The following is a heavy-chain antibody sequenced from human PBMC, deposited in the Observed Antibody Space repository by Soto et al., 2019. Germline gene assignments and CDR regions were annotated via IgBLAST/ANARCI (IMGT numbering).Heavy chain of an antibody. CDR2: VSFSGSK. D-gene: IGHD6-13*01. CDR1: GDSVSNSGYY. Sequence: SETLSLTCTVSGDSVSNSGYYWSWIRQSPGKRLEWIGSVSFSGSKYYNPSLRSRVTFSVDTSKTLISLKLRSVTAADTAVYYCARGSTWQGRDWFDPWGLGTLVTVSS. J-gene: IGHJ5*02. V-gene: IGHV4-39*01. CDR3: ARGSTWQGRDWFDP.